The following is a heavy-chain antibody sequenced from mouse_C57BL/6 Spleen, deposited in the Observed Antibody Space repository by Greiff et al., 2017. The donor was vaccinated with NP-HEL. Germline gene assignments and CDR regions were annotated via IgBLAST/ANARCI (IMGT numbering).Heavy chain of an antibody. J-gene: IGHJ1*03. CDR3: ARKPYYDYVYWYFDV. CDR1: GYPFTSYW. V-gene: IGHV1-55*01. CDR2: IYPGSGST. Sequence: VQLQQPGAELVKPGASVKMSCKASGYPFTSYWITWVMQRPGQGLEWIGDIYPGSGSTNYNEKFKSKATLTVDTSSSTAYMQLSSLTSEDSAVYYCARKPYYDYVYWYFDVWGTGTTVTVSS. D-gene: IGHD2-4*01.